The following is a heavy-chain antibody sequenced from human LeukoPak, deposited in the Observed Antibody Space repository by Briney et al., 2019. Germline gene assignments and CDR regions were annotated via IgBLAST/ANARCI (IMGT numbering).Heavy chain of an antibody. CDR2: IKQDGSET. Sequence: GGSLRLSCAASGFTFRSYWMTWVRQYPGKGLEWVANIKQDGSETYYADSVKGRFTISRDNAKRSLYLQMNSLRAEDTAVYYCGTGWAVDFWGQGTLVTVSS. D-gene: IGHD5-24*01. CDR1: GFTFRSYW. CDR3: GTGWAVDF. V-gene: IGHV3-7*01. J-gene: IGHJ4*02.